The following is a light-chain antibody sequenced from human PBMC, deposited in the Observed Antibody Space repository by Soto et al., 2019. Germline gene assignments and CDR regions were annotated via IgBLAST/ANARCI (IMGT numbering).Light chain of an antibody. J-gene: IGKJ1*01. Sequence: IQMTQSPSSLSASFGDRVSITCRASQTISSWLAWYQQKPGKAPKLLIYKASTLKSGVPSRFSGSGSGTEFTLTISSLQPDDFATYYCQHYNSYSEAFGQGTKVDIK. V-gene: IGKV1-5*03. CDR3: QHYNSYSEA. CDR1: QTISSW. CDR2: KAS.